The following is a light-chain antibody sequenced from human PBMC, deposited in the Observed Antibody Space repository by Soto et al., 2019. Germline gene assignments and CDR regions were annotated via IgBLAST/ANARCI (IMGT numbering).Light chain of an antibody. V-gene: IGKV3D-20*01. CDR1: QSFITNY. CDR3: QQHGNSFPIT. CDR2: GAS. Sequence: EIVLTQSPATLSLSPGERATLSCGASQSFITNYLAWYQQKPGLEPRLLLYGASGSGAGVPESFSGSGSGTDFNLPISSLEAADFAVYYCQQHGNSFPITFGEGTKVDIK. J-gene: IGKJ2*01.